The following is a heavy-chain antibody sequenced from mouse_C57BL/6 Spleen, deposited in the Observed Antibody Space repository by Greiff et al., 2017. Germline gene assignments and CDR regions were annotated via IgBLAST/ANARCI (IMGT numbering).Heavy chain of an antibody. CDR1: GFNIKDYY. Sequence: EVQLQESGAELVKPGASVKLSCTASGFNIKDYYMQGVKQRNEQGLEGIGRIDPEDGETKYATQFQGKATITADPSSTTAYLPISSLTSEDSAVYYCALDPPFAYWGQGTLVTVSA. V-gene: IGHV14-2*01. CDR3: ALDPPFAY. CDR2: IDPEDGET. J-gene: IGHJ3*01.